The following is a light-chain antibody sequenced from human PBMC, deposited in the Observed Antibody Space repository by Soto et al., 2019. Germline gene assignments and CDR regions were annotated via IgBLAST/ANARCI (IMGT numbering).Light chain of an antibody. CDR2: EVS. V-gene: IGLV2-14*01. CDR1: SSDVGSYSY. Sequence: QSALTQPASVAGSPGQSMTISCTGTSSDVGSYSYVSGYQQQPGKAPKLMLYEVSNRPSGVSNRFSGSKSGNTASLTISGLQADDEADYYCSSYTSSNTGVFGTGTKLTVL. CDR3: SSYTSSNTGV. J-gene: IGLJ1*01.